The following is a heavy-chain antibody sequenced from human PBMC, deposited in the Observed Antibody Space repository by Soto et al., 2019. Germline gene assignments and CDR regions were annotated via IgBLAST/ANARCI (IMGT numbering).Heavy chain of an antibody. J-gene: IGHJ4*02. CDR1: GGSMSSSSYY. CDR2: IYYSGST. V-gene: IGHV4-39*01. D-gene: IGHD3-10*01. Sequence: SETLPVTSTASGGSMSSSSYYLCWIRLAPGKGLEWIGSIYYSGSTYYNPSRKSRVTISVDTSKNQFSLKLSSVTAADTAVYYCALYGSGSHDLDYWGQGTLVTVS. CDR3: ALYGSGSHDLDY.